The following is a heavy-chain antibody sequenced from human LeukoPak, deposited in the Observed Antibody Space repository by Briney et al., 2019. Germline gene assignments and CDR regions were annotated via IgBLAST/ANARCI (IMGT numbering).Heavy chain of an antibody. CDR1: GGSISSGDYY. D-gene: IGHD6-13*01. CDR3: ARVSVGSSWEEELFDP. V-gene: IGHV4-30-4*01. Sequence: SETLSLTCTVSGGSISSGDYYWSWIRQPPGKGLEWIGYIYYSGSTYYNPSLKSRVTISVDTSKNQFSLKLSSVTAADTAVYYCARVSVGSSWEEELFDPWGQGTLVTVSS. CDR2: IYYSGST. J-gene: IGHJ5*02.